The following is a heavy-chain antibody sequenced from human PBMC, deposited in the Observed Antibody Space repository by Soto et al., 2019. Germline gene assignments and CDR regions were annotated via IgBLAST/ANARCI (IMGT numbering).Heavy chain of an antibody. CDR2: ISYDVSHK. CDR3: AKDRGKEYGSSWYWGYYLDY. CDR1: GFTFSSCG. J-gene: IGHJ4*02. Sequence: QVQLVESGGGVVQPGRSLRLSCAASGFTFSSCGMHWVRQAPGKGLEWVAVISYDVSHKYYADSVKGRFTISRDNSKNTLYLQMNSLRAEDTAVYYCAKDRGKEYGSSWYWGYYLDYCGQGTLLTASS. V-gene: IGHV3-30*18. D-gene: IGHD6-13*01.